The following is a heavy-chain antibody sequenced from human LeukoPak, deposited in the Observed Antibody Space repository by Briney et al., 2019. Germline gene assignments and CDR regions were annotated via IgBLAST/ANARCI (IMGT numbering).Heavy chain of an antibody. Sequence: ASVKVSCKASGGTFSSYAISWVRQAPGQGLEWMGGIIPIFGTANYAQKFQGRVTITADESTSTAYMELSSLRSEDTAEYYCARVPDYDFWSGLPFTYWGQGTLVTVSS. V-gene: IGHV1-69*13. CDR3: ARVPDYDFWSGLPFTY. D-gene: IGHD3-3*01. CDR1: GGTFSSYA. J-gene: IGHJ4*02. CDR2: IIPIFGTA.